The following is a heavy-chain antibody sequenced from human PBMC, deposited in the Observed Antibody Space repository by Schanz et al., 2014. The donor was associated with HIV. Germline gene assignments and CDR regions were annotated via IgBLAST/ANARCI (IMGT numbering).Heavy chain of an antibody. CDR3: ATAHYDSNIPYF. D-gene: IGHD3-22*01. J-gene: IGHJ4*02. V-gene: IGHV3-30*03. CDR1: GFTFSTFG. CDR2: ISYDGTKK. Sequence: QVVESGGGVVQPGMSLRLSCAASGFTFSTFGMHWVRQVPGKGLECVAVISYDGTKKYYADSVKGRFTISRDNSKDTLFLQMNSLRAEDTAFYYCATAHYDSNIPYFWGLGTLVTVSS.